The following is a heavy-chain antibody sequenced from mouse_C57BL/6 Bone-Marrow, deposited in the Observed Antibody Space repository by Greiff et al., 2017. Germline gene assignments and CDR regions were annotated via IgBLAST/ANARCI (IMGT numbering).Heavy chain of an antibody. CDR2: IDPSDSYT. J-gene: IGHJ4*01. V-gene: IGHV1-69*01. CDR1: GYTFTSYW. Sequence: QVHVKQPGAELVMPGASVKLSCKASGYTFTSYWMHWVKQRPGQGLEWIGEIDPSDSYTNYNQKFKGKSTLTVDKSSSTAYMQLSSLTSEDSAVYYCARAGYSNYVYYDAMDYWGQGTSVTGSS. D-gene: IGHD2-5*01. CDR3: ARAGYSNYVYYDAMDY.